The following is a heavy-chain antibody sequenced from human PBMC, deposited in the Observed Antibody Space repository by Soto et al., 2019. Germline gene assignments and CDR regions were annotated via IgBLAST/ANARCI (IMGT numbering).Heavy chain of an antibody. D-gene: IGHD3-10*01. J-gene: IGHJ6*02. Sequence: PSETLSLTCTVSGGSISSGGYYWSWIRQHPGKGLEWIGYIYYSGSTYYNPSLKSRVTISVDTSKNQFSLKLSSVTAADTAVYYCARVLPEYYYGSGSYEGGGMDVWGQGTTVTVSS. V-gene: IGHV4-31*03. CDR2: IYYSGST. CDR3: ARVLPEYYYGSGSYEGGGMDV. CDR1: GGSISSGGYY.